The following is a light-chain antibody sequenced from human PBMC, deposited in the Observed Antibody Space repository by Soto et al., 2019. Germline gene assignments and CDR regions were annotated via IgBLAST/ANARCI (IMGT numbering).Light chain of an antibody. CDR1: QSVSSN. V-gene: IGKV3-15*01. CDR2: GAS. J-gene: IGKJ1*01. Sequence: EIVMTQSPATLSVSPRERATLSCRASQSVSSNLAWYQQKPGQAPRLLIYGASTRATGIPARFSGSGSGTEFTLTISSLQSEDFALYYCQQYNNWPWTFGQGTKVEIK. CDR3: QQYNNWPWT.